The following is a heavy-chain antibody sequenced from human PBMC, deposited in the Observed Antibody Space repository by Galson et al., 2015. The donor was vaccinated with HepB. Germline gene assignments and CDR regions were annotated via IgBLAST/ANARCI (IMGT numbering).Heavy chain of an antibody. D-gene: IGHD3-16*01. Sequence: SVKVSCKASGGTFTNYALSWVRQAPGQGLEWMGGIIPPFGKTNYAQKFQGRVMITADESTGTAYMELSSLRSEDTAVYYCARDLWPNNWFDPWGQGTLVTVSS. J-gene: IGHJ5*02. V-gene: IGHV1-69*13. CDR3: ARDLWPNNWFDP. CDR2: IIPPFGKT. CDR1: GGTFTNYA.